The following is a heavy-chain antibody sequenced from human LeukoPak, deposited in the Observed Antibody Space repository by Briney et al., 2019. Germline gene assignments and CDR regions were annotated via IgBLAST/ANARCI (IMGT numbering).Heavy chain of an antibody. CDR1: GGTFSSYA. CDR3: ASDGELRYFDWLPYDAFDI. V-gene: IGHV1-69*01. Sequence: SVKVSCKASGGTFSSYAISWVRQAPGQGLEWMGGIIPIFGTANYAQKFQGRVTITADESTSTAYMELSSLRSEDTAVYYCASDGELRYFDWLPYDAFDIWGQGTMVTVSS. J-gene: IGHJ3*02. D-gene: IGHD3-9*01. CDR2: IIPIFGTA.